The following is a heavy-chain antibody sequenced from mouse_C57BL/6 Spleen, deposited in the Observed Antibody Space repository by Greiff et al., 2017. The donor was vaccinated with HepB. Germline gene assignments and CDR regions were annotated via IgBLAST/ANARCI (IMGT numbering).Heavy chain of an antibody. CDR3: ARENYYYGHDY. CDR1: GFTFSSYA. J-gene: IGHJ2*01. Sequence: EVKLMESGGGLVKPGGSLKLSCAASGFTFSSYAMSWVRQTPEKRLEWVATISDGGSYTYYPDNVKGRFTISRDNAKNNLYLQMSHLKSEDTAMYYCARENYYYGHDYWGQGTTLTVSS. CDR2: ISDGGSYT. V-gene: IGHV5-4*01. D-gene: IGHD1-1*01.